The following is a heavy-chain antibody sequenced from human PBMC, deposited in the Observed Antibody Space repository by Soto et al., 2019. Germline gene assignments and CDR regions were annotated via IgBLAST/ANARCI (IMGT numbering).Heavy chain of an antibody. J-gene: IGHJ5*02. Sequence: QVQLVQSGAEVKKPGASVKVSCKASGYTFTSYAMHWVRQAPGQRLEWMGWINAGNGNTKYSQKFQGRVTITRDTSASTAYMELSSLRSEDTAVYYCARERQAYCGGDCPSWFDPWGQGTLVTVSS. CDR3: ARERQAYCGGDCPSWFDP. CDR1: GYTFTSYA. V-gene: IGHV1-3*01. D-gene: IGHD2-21*02. CDR2: INAGNGNT.